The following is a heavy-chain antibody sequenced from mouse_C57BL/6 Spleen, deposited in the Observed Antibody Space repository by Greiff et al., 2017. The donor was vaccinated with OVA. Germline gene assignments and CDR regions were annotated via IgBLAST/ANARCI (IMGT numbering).Heavy chain of an antibody. J-gene: IGHJ3*01. Sequence: VQLQESGAELVRPGTSVKVSCKASGYAFTNYLIEWVKQRPGQGLEWIGVINPGSGGTNYNEKFKGKATLTADKSSSTAYMQLSSLTSEDSAVYFCATYDYDAYWGQGTLVTVSA. D-gene: IGHD2-4*01. V-gene: IGHV1-54*01. CDR2: INPGSGGT. CDR3: ATYDYDAY. CDR1: GYAFTNYL.